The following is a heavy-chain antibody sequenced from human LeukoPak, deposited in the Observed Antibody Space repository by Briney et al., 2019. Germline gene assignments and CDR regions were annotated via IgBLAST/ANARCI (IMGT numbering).Heavy chain of an antibody. CDR1: GYTFTGYY. J-gene: IGHJ4*02. CDR3: ARDSELLWFGEFGDY. D-gene: IGHD3-10*01. Sequence: ASVKLSCKASGYTFTGYYMHWVRQAPGQGLEWMGWINPNSGGTNYAQKFQGRVTMTRDTSISTAYMELSRLRSDDTAVYYCARDSELLWFGEFGDYWGQGTLVTVSS. V-gene: IGHV1-2*02. CDR2: INPNSGGT.